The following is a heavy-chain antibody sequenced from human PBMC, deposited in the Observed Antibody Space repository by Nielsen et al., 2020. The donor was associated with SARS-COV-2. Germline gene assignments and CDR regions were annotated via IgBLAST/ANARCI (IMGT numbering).Heavy chain of an antibody. D-gene: IGHD3-10*01. Sequence: GESLKISCAASGFTFSSYGMHWVRQAPGKGLEWVAVIWYDGNNKYYADSVKGRFTISRDNSKNTLYLQMNSLRAEDTAVYYCARDYYGSGSPDGLNWFDPWGQGTLVTVSS. CDR2: IWYDGNNK. V-gene: IGHV3-33*08. CDR1: GFTFSSYG. CDR3: ARDYYGSGSPDGLNWFDP. J-gene: IGHJ5*02.